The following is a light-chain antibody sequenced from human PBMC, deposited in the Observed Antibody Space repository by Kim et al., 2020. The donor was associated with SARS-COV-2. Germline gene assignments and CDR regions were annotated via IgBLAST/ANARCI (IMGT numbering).Light chain of an antibody. CDR2: VNSDGSH. V-gene: IGLV4-69*01. J-gene: IGLJ3*02. Sequence: QPVLTQSPSASASLGASVKLTCTLSNGHYNYAIAWHQQQPGKGPRYLMKVNSDGSHSKGDGIPDRFSGSSSGAERYLTISSLKSDDEADYYCQTWGPGIRVFGGGTQLTVL. CDR3: QTWGPGIRV. CDR1: NGHYNYA.